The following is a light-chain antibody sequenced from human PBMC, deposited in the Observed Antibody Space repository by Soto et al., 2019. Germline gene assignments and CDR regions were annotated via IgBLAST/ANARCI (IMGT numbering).Light chain of an antibody. J-gene: IGKJ2*02. CDR2: KAS. CDR3: HQYNRYSGT. CDR1: QSISSW. V-gene: IGKV1-5*03. Sequence: DIQMTQSPSTLSASVGDRVTITCRASQSISSWLAWYQQKPGKAPKRLIYKASSLESGVPPRFSGSGSGTEFTLTISSLHPDDFAPYYCHQYNRYSGTFGQGTKLELK.